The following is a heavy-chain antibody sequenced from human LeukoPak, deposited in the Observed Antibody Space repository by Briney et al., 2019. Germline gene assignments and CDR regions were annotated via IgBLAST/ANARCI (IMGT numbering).Heavy chain of an antibody. V-gene: IGHV4-34*01. CDR2: INHSGST. CDR1: GDSISGFY. CDR3: ARGPLGYCSSSSCHGPDY. D-gene: IGHD2-2*01. J-gene: IGHJ4*02. Sequence: SETLSLTCAVYGDSISGFYWSWIRQPPGKGLEWIGEINHSGSTNYNPSLKSRVTISADTSKNQFSLRLRSVTAADTAVYYCARGPLGYCSSSSCHGPDYWGQGTLVTVSS.